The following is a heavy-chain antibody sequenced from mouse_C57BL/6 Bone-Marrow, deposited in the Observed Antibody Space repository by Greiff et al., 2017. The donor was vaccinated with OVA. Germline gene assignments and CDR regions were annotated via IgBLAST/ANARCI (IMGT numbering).Heavy chain of an antibody. J-gene: IGHJ4*01. CDR1: GFTFSDYG. CDR2: ISSGSSTI. Sequence: EVKLVESGGGLEKPGGSLKLSCAASGFTFSDYGMHWVRQAPEKGLEWVAYISSGSSTIYYADTVKGRFTISRDNAKNTLFLQMTSLRSEDTAMYYCARGGLRRMDYWGQGTSVTVSS. V-gene: IGHV5-17*01. D-gene: IGHD2-4*01. CDR3: ARGGLRRMDY.